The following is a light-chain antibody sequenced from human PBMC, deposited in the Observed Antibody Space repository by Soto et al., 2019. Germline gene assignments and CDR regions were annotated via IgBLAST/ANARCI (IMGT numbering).Light chain of an antibody. CDR3: CSHSGSSTYA. Sequence: IIYNRTSIDVGDYVSWYQQHPGKAPKVMIYDVTQRPSGVPDRFSGSKSGNTASLTVSGLQAEDEADYYCCSHSGSSTYASGPGTKVTV. V-gene: IGLV2-11*03. CDR2: DVT. CDR1: SIDVGDY. J-gene: IGLJ1*01.